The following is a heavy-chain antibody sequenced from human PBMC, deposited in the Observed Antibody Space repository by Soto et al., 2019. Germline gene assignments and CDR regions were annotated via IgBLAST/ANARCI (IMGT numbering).Heavy chain of an antibody. CDR3: AKGGGYVFFRARFDP. D-gene: IGHD5-12*01. Sequence: EVQLLESGGGLVLPGGSLRLSCAASGFTFSNHAMSWVRQAPGKGLEWVSGLSASGGNTYYADSVKGRFTVSRDNSKNTLHLQMYSLRAEDTAIYYCAKGGGYVFFRARFDPWGQGTLVTVSS. V-gene: IGHV3-23*01. J-gene: IGHJ5*02. CDR2: LSASGGNT. CDR1: GFTFSNHA.